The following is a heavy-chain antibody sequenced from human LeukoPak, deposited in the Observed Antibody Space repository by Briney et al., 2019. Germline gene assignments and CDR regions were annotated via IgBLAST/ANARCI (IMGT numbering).Heavy chain of an antibody. J-gene: IGHJ3*02. Sequence: SETLSLTCTVSGGSISSGDYYWSWIRQPPGKGLEWIGYIYYSGSTYYNPSLKSRVTISVDTSKNQFSLKLSSVTAADTAVYYCARESPAPYCSSTSCYPTAFDIWGQGTMVTVSS. CDR3: ARESPAPYCSSTSCYPTAFDI. CDR2: IYYSGST. D-gene: IGHD2-2*01. V-gene: IGHV4-30-4*08. CDR1: GGSISSGDYY.